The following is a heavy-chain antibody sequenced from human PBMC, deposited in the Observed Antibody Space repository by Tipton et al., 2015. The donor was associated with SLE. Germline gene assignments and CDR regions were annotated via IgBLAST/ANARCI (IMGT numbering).Heavy chain of an antibody. D-gene: IGHD3-10*01. V-gene: IGHV1-18*01. CDR3: AREWSLNYYYFDS. J-gene: IGHJ4*02. Sequence: QLVQSGAEVKKPGASVNVPCKASGYTFSSYGINWVRQAPGQGLEWMGRITTYNGKTEYAQKVQGRVSMTTDTSTNTVYLELRSLRSDDTATYYCAREWSLNYYYFDSWGQGTPATVSS. CDR1: GYTFSSYG. CDR2: ITTYNGKT.